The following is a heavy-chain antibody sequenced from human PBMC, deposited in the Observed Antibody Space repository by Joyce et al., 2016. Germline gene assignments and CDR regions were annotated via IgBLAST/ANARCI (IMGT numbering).Heavy chain of an antibody. CDR2: ISAHHGNT. V-gene: IGHV1-18*01. Sequence: QVQLVQSGSEVKKPGASVEVSCKASGYIFTTYGISWGGQAQGQGFEWMGWISAHHGNTKYAQKFQGRVTMTIDTSTSTAYMELESLRYDDTAVYYCARDIHYYNSSGYYWGAFDIWGQGTMVSVSS. J-gene: IGHJ3*02. D-gene: IGHD3-22*01. CDR3: ARDIHYYNSSGYYWGAFDI. CDR1: GYIFTTYG.